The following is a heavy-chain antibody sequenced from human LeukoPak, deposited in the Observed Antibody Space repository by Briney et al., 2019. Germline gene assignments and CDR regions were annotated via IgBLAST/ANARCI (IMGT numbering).Heavy chain of an antibody. J-gene: IGHJ6*03. V-gene: IGHV3-23*01. CDR1: GFTFSSYG. CDR3: AKDLEAWTYYYYMDV. D-gene: IGHD1-1*01. CDR2: ISGSGGST. Sequence: GGSLRLSCAASGFTFSSYGMSWVRQAPGKGLEWVSAISGSGGSTYYADSVKGRFTISRDNSKNTLYLQMNSLRAEDTAVYYCAKDLEAWTYYYYMDVWGKGTTVTISS.